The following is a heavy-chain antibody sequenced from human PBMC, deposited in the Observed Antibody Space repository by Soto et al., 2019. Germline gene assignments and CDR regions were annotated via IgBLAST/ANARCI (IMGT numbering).Heavy chain of an antibody. CDR3: ARIPFYSYDRRANDY. V-gene: IGHV4-61*01. D-gene: IGHD3-22*01. CDR2: IYYTGST. Sequence: PSETLSLTCSVSGGSISTEYYYWSWIRQPPGKGLEWIGYIYYTGSTNYNPSLKSRVTISVDTSKNQFSLKLSSVTAADTAVYYCARIPFYSYDRRANDYWGQGTLVTVSS. CDR1: GGSISTEYYY. J-gene: IGHJ4*02.